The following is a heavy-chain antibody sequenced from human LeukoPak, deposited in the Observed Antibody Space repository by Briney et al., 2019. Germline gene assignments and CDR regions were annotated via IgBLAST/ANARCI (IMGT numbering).Heavy chain of an antibody. CDR3: AKGAQDYGDSTTDY. D-gene: IGHD4-17*01. CDR2: ISGSGGRT. Sequence: GGSLRLSCAASEFTFSNYAMSWFRQAPGKGLEWVSVISGSGGRTYYADSVKGRFTISRDNSKHTMFLQMNSLRVEDTAVYYCAKGAQDYGDSTTDYWGQGTLVTVSS. J-gene: IGHJ4*02. CDR1: EFTFSNYA. V-gene: IGHV3-23*01.